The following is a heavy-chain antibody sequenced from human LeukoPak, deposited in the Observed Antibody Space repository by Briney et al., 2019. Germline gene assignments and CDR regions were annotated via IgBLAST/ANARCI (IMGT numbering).Heavy chain of an antibody. D-gene: IGHD6-19*01. V-gene: IGHV3-33*01. CDR3: ARDRGSGDSFDL. Sequence: GGSLRLSCAASGFTFSSYGMHWVRQAPGKGLEWVAVIWYDGSNKYYADSVKGRFTISRDNSKNTLYLQMNSLRAEDTAVYYCARDRGSGDSFDLWGQGAMVTVSS. CDR1: GFTFSSYG. J-gene: IGHJ3*01. CDR2: IWYDGSNK.